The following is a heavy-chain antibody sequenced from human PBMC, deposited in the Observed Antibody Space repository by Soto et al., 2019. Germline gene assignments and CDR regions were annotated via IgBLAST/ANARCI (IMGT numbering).Heavy chain of an antibody. V-gene: IGHV1-69*13. CDR2: IIPIFGTA. D-gene: IGHD4-17*01. CDR3: ATDYGEEYFQH. Sequence: GASVKVSCKSSGGTFSSYSISCVRQAPGQGLEWMGGIIPIFGTANYAQKFQGRVTITADESTSTAYMELSSLRSEDTAVYYCATDYGEEYFQHWGQGTLVTVSS. CDR1: GGTFSSYS. J-gene: IGHJ1*01.